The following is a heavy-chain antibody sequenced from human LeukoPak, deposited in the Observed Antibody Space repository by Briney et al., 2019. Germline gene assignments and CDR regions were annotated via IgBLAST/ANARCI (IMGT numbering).Heavy chain of an antibody. D-gene: IGHD2-15*01. Sequence: KPSETLSLTCTVSDDPINSGVYYWNWIRQPAGKGLEWIGHIYTSGTTTNSNPSLKSRVAISLDTSRNHFSLKLSSVTAADTAVYYCARAKKRSGRSRNFYLDVWGKGTTVTVSS. CDR3: ARAKKRSGRSRNFYLDV. CDR1: DDPINSGVYY. V-gene: IGHV4-61*09. CDR2: IYTSGTTT. J-gene: IGHJ6*03.